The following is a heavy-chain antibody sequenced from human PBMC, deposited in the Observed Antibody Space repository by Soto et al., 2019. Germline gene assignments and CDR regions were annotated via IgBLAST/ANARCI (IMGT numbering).Heavy chain of an antibody. CDR3: ARIGATEFDY. V-gene: IGHV1-18*01. D-gene: IGHD1-26*01. Sequence: GASGKVSCKASCFTLSRYGISWVRQAPGQGLEWMGWISAYNGNTNYAQKLQGRVTMTTDTSTSTAYMELRSLRSDDTAVYYCARIGATEFDYWGQGTLVTVSS. CDR1: CFTLSRYG. CDR2: ISAYNGNT. J-gene: IGHJ4*02.